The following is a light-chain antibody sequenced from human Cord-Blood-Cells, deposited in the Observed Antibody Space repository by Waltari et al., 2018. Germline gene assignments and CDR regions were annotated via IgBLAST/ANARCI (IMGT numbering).Light chain of an antibody. CDR1: QSVTSN. Sequence: EIVVTQSPATLSGSPGERPTLSCRARQSVTSNLAGYQQKPGQAPRHLIYGASTRATGIPARFSGSGSGTDFTLTISSLKSEDFAVYYCQQYNNWPTFGQGTKGEIK. J-gene: IGKJ1*01. CDR3: QQYNNWPT. V-gene: IGKV3-15*01. CDR2: GAS.